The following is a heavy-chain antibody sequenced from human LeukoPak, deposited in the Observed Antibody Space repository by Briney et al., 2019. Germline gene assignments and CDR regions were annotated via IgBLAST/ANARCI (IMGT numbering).Heavy chain of an antibody. J-gene: IGHJ4*02. CDR3: AGFTFFRGVITFDY. D-gene: IGHD3-10*01. Sequence: SETLSLTCTVSGYSLSSGYYWGWIRQPPGKGLEWIGSVDHSGGTYYNPSLRSRVSISVDTSRNQFSLKLSSVTAADTAVYSCAGFTFFRGVITFDYWGQGTLVTVSS. CDR1: GYSLSSGYY. V-gene: IGHV4-38-2*02. CDR2: VDHSGGT.